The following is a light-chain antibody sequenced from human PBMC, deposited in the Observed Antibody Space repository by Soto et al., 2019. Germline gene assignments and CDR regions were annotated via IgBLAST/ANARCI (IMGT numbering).Light chain of an antibody. V-gene: IGKV3-20*01. CDR2: AAS. CDR1: QSVSVNS. J-gene: IGKJ3*01. CDR3: QQYGGSPFT. Sequence: EIVLMQSPGTLSLSPGERATLSCRASQSVSVNSLAWYQQKGGQAPRLLIYAASTRATGVPDRFSGSGSGTDFALTISRLETEDFAVYYCQQYGGSPFTFGPGTKVDIK.